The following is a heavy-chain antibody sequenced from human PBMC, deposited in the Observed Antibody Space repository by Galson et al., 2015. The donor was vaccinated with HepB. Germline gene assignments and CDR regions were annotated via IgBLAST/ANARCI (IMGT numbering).Heavy chain of an antibody. CDR3: ARGEYRSSWYRFDY. V-gene: IGHV3-23*01. D-gene: IGHD6-13*01. Sequence: SLRLSCAASGFTFSTYAMSWVRQAPGKGLEWVSTISGSGGSTYYADSVKGRFTISRDSSKNTLYLQMNSLRAEDTAVYYCARGEYRSSWYRFDYWGLGTLVTVSS. CDR2: ISGSGGST. J-gene: IGHJ4*02. CDR1: GFTFSTYA.